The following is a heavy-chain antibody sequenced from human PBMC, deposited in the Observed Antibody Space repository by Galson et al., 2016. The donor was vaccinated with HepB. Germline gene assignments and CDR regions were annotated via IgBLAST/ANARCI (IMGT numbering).Heavy chain of an antibody. CDR1: GFTFTGYY. Sequence: SVKVSCKAAGFTFTGYYIHWVRQAPGQGLEWMGRIKASSGGTDYAQKFQGRVTMTRETTISTAFMELSRLRSGDTVVYCCARSYGSGRMDVWGQGTTVAVSS. CDR3: ARSYGSGRMDV. J-gene: IGHJ6*02. V-gene: IGHV1-2*05. D-gene: IGHD3-10*01. CDR2: IKASSGGT.